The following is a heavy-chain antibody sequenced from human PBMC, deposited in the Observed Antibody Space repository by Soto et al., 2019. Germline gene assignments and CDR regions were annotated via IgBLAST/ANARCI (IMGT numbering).Heavy chain of an antibody. CDR1: GFTVSSNY. Sequence: EVQLVESGGGLVQPGGSLRLSCAASGFTVSSNYMSWVRQAPGKGLEWVSVIYSGGSTYYADSVKGRFTISRHNSKNTLYLQMSSLRAEDTAVYYCAREGKGEEDGYNLWGRGTLVTVSS. CDR3: AREGKGEEDGYNL. V-gene: IGHV3-53*04. J-gene: IGHJ2*01. D-gene: IGHD3-16*01. CDR2: IYSGGST.